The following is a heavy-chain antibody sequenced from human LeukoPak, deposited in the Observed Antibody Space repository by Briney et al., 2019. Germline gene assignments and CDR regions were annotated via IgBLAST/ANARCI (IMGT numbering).Heavy chain of an antibody. J-gene: IGHJ6*03. CDR1: GYTFTSYD. V-gene: IGHV1-8*01. D-gene: IGHD2-15*01. Sequence: ASVKVSCKASGYTFTSYDINWVRQATGQGLEWMGWMNPNSGNTGYAQKFQGRVTMTRNTSISTAYMELSSLRSEDTAVYYCAKGEGYCSGGSCYGPYYNREVWGKGTTVTIS. CDR3: AKGEGYCSGGSCYGPYYNREV. CDR2: MNPNSGNT.